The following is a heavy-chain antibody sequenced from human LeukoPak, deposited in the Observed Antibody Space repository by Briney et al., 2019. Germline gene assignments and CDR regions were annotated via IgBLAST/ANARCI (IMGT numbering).Heavy chain of an antibody. CDR3: ARDTDCSSTSCYAAP. D-gene: IGHD2-2*01. CDR2: INPNSGGT. V-gene: IGHV1-2*02. J-gene: IGHJ6*04. Sequence: ASVKVSCKASGYTFTGYYMHWVRQAPGQGLEWMGWINPNSGGTNYAQKFQGRVTMTRDTSISTAYMELSRLRSDDTAVYYCARDTDCSSTSCYAAPWGKGTTVTVSS. CDR1: GYTFTGYY.